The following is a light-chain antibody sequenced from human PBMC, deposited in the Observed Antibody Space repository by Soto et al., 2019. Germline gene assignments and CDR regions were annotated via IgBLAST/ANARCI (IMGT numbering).Light chain of an antibody. V-gene: IGLV2-14*01. CDR3: SSYTSSSTWV. CDR1: SSDVGAYNF. Sequence: QSVLTQPASVSGSPGQSITISCTGTSSDVGAYNFVSWYQQHPGKAPKLMLYEVSNRPSGVSNRFSGSKSGNTASLTISGLQAEDEADYYCSSYTSSSTWVFGGGTKVTVL. CDR2: EVS. J-gene: IGLJ3*02.